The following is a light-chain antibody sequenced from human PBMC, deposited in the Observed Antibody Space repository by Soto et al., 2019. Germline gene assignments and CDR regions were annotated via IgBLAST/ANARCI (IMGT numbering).Light chain of an antibody. J-gene: IGKJ5*01. V-gene: IGKV1-27*01. CDR1: QGISSY. CDR3: QKYSSVIT. Sequence: DIQMTQSPSSLSASVGDRVTITCRASQGISSYLAWYQQKLGKVPKLLISAASTLQSGVPSRFSGSGSGTDFTLTISSLQPEYVANYYWQKYSSVITFGQGTRLEIK. CDR2: AAS.